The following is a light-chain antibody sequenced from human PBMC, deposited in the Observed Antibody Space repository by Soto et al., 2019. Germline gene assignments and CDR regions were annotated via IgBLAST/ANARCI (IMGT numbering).Light chain of an antibody. CDR1: QNIRNY. CDR3: QQIHSTSSYT. J-gene: IGKJ2*01. CDR2: AAS. Sequence: DIQMTQSPSSLCASVGARVTITCRASQNIRNYLNWYQQRPGKTPNLXVYAASNLRGGVPSRFSGSGSGTVFTLTINSLQPEDFATYYCQQIHSTSSYTFGQGTKVDIK. V-gene: IGKV1-39*01.